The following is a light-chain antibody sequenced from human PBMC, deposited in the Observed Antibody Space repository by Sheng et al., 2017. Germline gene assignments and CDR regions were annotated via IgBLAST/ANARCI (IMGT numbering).Light chain of an antibody. V-gene: IGKV3-20*01. CDR2: GAS. Sequence: EIVLTQSPGTLSLSPGERATLSCRASQTVSNSYLAWYQQKPGQAPRLLIRGASSRATGSPDRFSGSGSGTDFTLTISRLEPEDFAVYYCQQYSSSPFTFGGGTKVEIK. J-gene: IGKJ4*01. CDR1: QTVSNSY. CDR3: QQYSSSPFT.